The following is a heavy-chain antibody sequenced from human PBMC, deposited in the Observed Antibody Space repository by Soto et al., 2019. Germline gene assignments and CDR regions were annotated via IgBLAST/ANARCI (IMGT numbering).Heavy chain of an antibody. CDR2: IFYSGTT. CDR3: ACIFSLGYSYGFYSYGMYA. Sequence: PSETQSLTCTVSGRSIRSSSYYWGWIRQPPGKGLEWIGSIFYSGTTYYNPSLKSRVTISVDTSKNQFSLKLSSVTAADTAVYYCACIFSLGYSYGFYSYGMYARAPRTADTGSS. J-gene: IGHJ6*02. V-gene: IGHV4-39*01. CDR1: GRSIRSSSYY. D-gene: IGHD5-18*01.